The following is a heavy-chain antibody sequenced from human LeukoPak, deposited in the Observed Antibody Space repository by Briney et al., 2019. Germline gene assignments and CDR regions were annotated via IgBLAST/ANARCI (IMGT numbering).Heavy chain of an antibody. CDR2: INHSGST. Sequence: SETLSLTCAVYGGSFSVYYWSWIRQPPGKGLEWIGEINHSGSTNYNPSLKSRVTISVDTSKNQFSLKLSSVTAADTAVYYCAKDLMGAIDYWGQGTLVTVSS. CDR1: GGSFSVYY. CDR3: AKDLMGAIDY. J-gene: IGHJ4*02. D-gene: IGHD2-8*01. V-gene: IGHV4-34*01.